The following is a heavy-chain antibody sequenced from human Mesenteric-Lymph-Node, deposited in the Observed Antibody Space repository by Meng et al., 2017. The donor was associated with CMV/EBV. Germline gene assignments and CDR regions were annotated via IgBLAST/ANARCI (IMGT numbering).Heavy chain of an antibody. CDR1: GFSFSDYE. CDR2: INSGGKTV. J-gene: IGHJ6*02. CDR3: ARDQGTPYYYYYGMDV. Sequence: GGSLRLSCEASGFSFSDYEMNWVRQAPGKGLEWLAHINSGGKTVYYADSVKGRFTISRDTAKKSLFLQMNSLRAEDTAVYYCARDQGTPYYYYYGMDVWGQGTTVTVSS. V-gene: IGHV3-48*03. D-gene: IGHD1-14*01.